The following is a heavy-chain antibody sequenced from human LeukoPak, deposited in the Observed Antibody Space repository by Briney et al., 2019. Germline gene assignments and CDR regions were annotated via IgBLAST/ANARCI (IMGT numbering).Heavy chain of an antibody. CDR1: GFTFSSYG. J-gene: IGHJ4*02. CDR2: IRYDGSNK. CDR3: AKDRAATCYYFDI. V-gene: IGHV3-30*02. Sequence: GGSLRLSCVASGFTFSSYGMHWVRQAPGKGLEWVAFIRYDGSNKYYADSVKGRFTISRDNSKNTVYLQMKSLRAEDTAVYYCAKDRAATCYYFDIWGEGTLVTVSS. D-gene: IGHD2-21*01.